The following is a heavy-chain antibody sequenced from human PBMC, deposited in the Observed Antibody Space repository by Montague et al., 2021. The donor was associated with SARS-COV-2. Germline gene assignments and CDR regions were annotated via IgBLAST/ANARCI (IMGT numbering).Heavy chain of an antibody. D-gene: IGHD1-20*01. CDR2: IYSSGAT. CDR1: GGSISSHY. V-gene: IGHV4-59*08. J-gene: IGHJ4*02. CDR3: ARINWSGLPYFDN. Sequence: SETLSLTCTVSGGSISSHYWSWVRQNPGKGLEWTGYIYSSGATNYSPSLRGRVTMSIDTSKNQFSLRLTSVTATDTAVYYCARINWSGLPYFDNWGQGTLVTVSS.